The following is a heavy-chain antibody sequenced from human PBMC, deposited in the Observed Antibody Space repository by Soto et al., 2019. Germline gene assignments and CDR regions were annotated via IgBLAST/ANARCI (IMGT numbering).Heavy chain of an antibody. Sequence: QVQLQESSPGLVKPSETLSLTCTVSGGSVSSGSYYWSWIRQPPGKGLEWIGYIYYSGSTNYNPSLKSRVTISVDTSKNQFSLKLSSVTAADTAVYYCASVTRTCISTSCYRYYYGMDVWGQGTTVTVSS. J-gene: IGHJ6*02. CDR3: ASVTRTCISTSCYRYYYGMDV. CDR1: GGSVSSGSYY. D-gene: IGHD2-2*02. V-gene: IGHV4-61*01. CDR2: IYYSGST.